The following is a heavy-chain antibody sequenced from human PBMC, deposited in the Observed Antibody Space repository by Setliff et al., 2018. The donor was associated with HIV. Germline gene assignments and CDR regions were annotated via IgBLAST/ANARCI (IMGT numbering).Heavy chain of an antibody. V-gene: IGHV1-2*02. J-gene: IGHJ5*02. CDR1: GYIFTDYY. CDR3: ATHPPYRSAWYMRS. Sequence: ASVKVSCKTSGYIFTDYYMHWVRQAPGQGLEWMGWINPNSGDTNYAQKFQGRVTMTRDTSTDTAYMDLSSLRSEDTAVYYCATHPPYRSAWYMRSWGQGTLVTVS. D-gene: IGHD6-19*01. CDR2: INPNSGDT.